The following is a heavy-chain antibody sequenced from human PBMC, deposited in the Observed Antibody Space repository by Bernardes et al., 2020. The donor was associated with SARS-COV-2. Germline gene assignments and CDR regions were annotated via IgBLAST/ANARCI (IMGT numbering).Heavy chain of an antibody. CDR2: ISYDGSNK. CDR3: ARATWSTVTTVMGY. D-gene: IGHD4-17*01. CDR1: GFTFSSYA. Sequence: GGSLRLSCAASGFTFSSYAMHWVRQAPGKGLEWVAVISYDGSNKYYADSVKGRFTISRDNSKNTLYLQMNSLRAEDTAVYYCARATWSTVTTVMGYWGQGTLVTVSS. V-gene: IGHV3-30*04. J-gene: IGHJ4*02.